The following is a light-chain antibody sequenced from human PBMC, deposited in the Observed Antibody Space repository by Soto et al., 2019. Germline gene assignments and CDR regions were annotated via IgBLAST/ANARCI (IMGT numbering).Light chain of an antibody. Sequence: QSVLTQPRSVSGSPGQSVTLSCTGTSSDVGGYHYVSWYQHHPGKAPKIIIYDVNKRPSGVPDRFSGSKSGNTASLTISGLQTEDEADYNCCSYAGSYTLVFGGGTKLTVL. CDR3: CSYAGSYTLV. CDR1: SSDVGGYHY. CDR2: DVN. J-gene: IGLJ2*01. V-gene: IGLV2-11*01.